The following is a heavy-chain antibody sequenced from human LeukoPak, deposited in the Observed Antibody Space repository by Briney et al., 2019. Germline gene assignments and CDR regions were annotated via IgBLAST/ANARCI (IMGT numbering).Heavy chain of an antibody. V-gene: IGHV3-66*01. CDR2: IYRGGHT. Sequence: GGSVRLSCAASGLIVSSNYMSWVRQAPGKGLEGVSVIYRGGHTYYADSVKGRFTISRDNSKNTLYLQMNSLRDEDTAVYYCARDSYVDAEAVRWFDPWGQGTLVTVSS. CDR3: ARDSYVDAEAVRWFDP. D-gene: IGHD4-17*01. CDR1: GLIVSSNY. J-gene: IGHJ5*02.